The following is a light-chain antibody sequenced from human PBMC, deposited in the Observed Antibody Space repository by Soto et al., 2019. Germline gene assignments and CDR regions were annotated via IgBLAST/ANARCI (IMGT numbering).Light chain of an antibody. J-gene: IGKJ4*01. CDR2: DAS. CDR3: QQRSYWPPLT. Sequence: EIVLTQSPATLSLSPGERATLSCRASQSVSSYLAWYQQKPGQAPRLLIYDASNRATGIPARFSGSGSGTDFTLTISSLEPEDFAVYYCQQRSYWPPLTFGGGTKVESK. CDR1: QSVSSY. V-gene: IGKV3-11*01.